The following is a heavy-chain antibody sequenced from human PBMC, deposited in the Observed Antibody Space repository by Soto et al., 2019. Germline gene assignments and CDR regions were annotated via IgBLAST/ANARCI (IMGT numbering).Heavy chain of an antibody. CDR2: IYTGGST. J-gene: IGHJ4*02. V-gene: IGHV4-4*07. CDR1: GGSISSYY. CDR3: ARACSSNSCYDVFDY. Sequence: KPSETLSLTCTVSGGSISSYYWSWIRQPAGKGLEWIGRIYTGGSTNYNPSLKSRVTMSVDTSKNQFSLKLSSVTAADTAVYYCARACSSNSCYDVFDYWGQGXLVTVYS. D-gene: IGHD2-2*01.